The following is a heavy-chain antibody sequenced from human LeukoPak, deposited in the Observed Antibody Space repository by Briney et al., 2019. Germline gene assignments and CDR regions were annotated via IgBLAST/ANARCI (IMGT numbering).Heavy chain of an antibody. J-gene: IGHJ4*02. CDR1: GFTVGSNY. V-gene: IGHV3-53*01. CDR3: ARDRDSGDYTAAPGDY. Sequence: GGSLRLSCAASGFTVGSNYLSWVRQLPGKGLEWVSVIYSGDTTYYADSVKGRFTISRDSAKNSLYLQMNSLRDEDTAVYYCARDRDSGDYTAAPGDYWGQGTLVTVSS. D-gene: IGHD4-17*01. CDR2: IYSGDTT.